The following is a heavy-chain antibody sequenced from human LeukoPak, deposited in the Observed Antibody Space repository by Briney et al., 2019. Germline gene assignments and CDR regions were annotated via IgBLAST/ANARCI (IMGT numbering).Heavy chain of an antibody. CDR2: INHSGST. CDR1: GGSISSSSYY. Sequence: SETLSLTCTVSGGSISSSSYYWGWIRQPPGKGLEWIGEINHSGSTNYNPSLKSRVTISVDTTKNQFSLKLSSVTAADTAVYYCARAPQGSGYYYYFDYWGQGTLVTVSS. D-gene: IGHD3-22*01. V-gene: IGHV4-39*07. J-gene: IGHJ4*02. CDR3: ARAPQGSGYYYYFDY.